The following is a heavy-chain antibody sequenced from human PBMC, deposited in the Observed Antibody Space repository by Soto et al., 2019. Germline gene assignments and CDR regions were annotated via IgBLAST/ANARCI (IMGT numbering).Heavy chain of an antibody. J-gene: IGHJ6*03. Sequence: PSETLSLTCTVSGGSISSYYWSWIRQPPGKGLEWIGYIYYSGSTNYNPSLKSRVTISVDTSKNQFSLKLSSVTAADTAVYYCARSDYNDDGSSWPNRDYYYYYMDVWAKGTTVTVS. D-gene: IGHD6-13*01. CDR3: ARSDYNDDGSSWPNRDYYYYYMDV. CDR2: IYYSGST. V-gene: IGHV4-59*08. CDR1: GGSISSYY.